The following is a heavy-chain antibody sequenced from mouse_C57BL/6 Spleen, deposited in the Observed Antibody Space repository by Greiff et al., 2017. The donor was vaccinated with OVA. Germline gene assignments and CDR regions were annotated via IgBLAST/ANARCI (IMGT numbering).Heavy chain of an antibody. V-gene: IGHV5-4*01. J-gene: IGHJ3*01. CDR3: AREDGSSPWFAY. Sequence: EVKVVESGGGLVKPGGSLKLSCAASGFTFSSYAMSWVRQTPEKRLEWVATISDGGSYTYYPDNVKGRFTSSRDNAKNNLYLQMSHLKSEDTAMYYCAREDGSSPWFAYWGQGTLVTVSA. CDR2: ISDGGSYT. CDR1: GFTFSSYA. D-gene: IGHD1-1*01.